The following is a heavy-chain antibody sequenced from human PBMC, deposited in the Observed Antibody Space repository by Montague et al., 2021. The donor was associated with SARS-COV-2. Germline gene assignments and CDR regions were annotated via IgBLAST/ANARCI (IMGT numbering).Heavy chain of an antibody. CDR2: IKEDGSEK. J-gene: IGHJ4*02. V-gene: IGHV3-7*01. CDR3: AREYFDNSGMGHY. CDR1: GFTFGSYW. D-gene: IGHD3-22*01. Sequence: SLRLSCAASGFTFGSYWMSWVRQAPGKGLEWVANIKEDGSEKKYVGSVKGRFTISRDNAKDSLYLQMNSLRAEDTAVYYCAREYFDNSGMGHYWGQGTLVTVSS.